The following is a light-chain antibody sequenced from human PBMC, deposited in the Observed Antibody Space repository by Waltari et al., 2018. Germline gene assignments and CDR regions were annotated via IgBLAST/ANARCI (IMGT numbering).Light chain of an antibody. V-gene: IGKV3-11*01. CDR2: DAS. J-gene: IGKJ5*01. CDR3: QQRSKWPPT. Sequence: EIVLAQSPATLSLSPGAGATLSGRASQSISSYLAWYQQKPGQAPSLLIYDASHRATGIPARFSGSGAGTDFTLTISSLEPEDFAVYYCQQRSKWPPTFGQGTRLEIK. CDR1: QSISSY.